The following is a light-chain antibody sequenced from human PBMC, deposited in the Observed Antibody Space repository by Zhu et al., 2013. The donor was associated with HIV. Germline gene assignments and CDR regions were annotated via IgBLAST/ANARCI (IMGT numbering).Light chain of an antibody. CDR2: TKD. CDR1: NSNIGARYD. CDR3: QSYDSSLSVVV. Sequence: QSVLTQPPSVSGAPGQRVTISCTGNNSNIGARYDVHWYQHLPGIAPKLLIFTKDNRPSGVTDRFSASKSGASASLAITGLQAEDEADYYCQSYDSSLSVVVFGGGTKLTVL. V-gene: IGLV1-40*01. J-gene: IGLJ2*01.